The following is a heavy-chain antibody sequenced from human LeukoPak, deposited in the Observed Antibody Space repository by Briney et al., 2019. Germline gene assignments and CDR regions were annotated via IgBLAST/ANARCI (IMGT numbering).Heavy chain of an antibody. CDR2: ISYDGSNK. J-gene: IGHJ6*02. CDR3: ARDQSAGYYYYGMDV. Sequence: PGRSLRLSCAASGFTFSSYGMHWVRQAPGKGLEWVTVISYDGSNKYYADSVKGRFTISRDNSKNTLYLQMNSLRAEDTAVYYCARDQSAGYYYYGMDVWGQGTTVTVSS. V-gene: IGHV3-30*03. CDR1: GFTFSSYG.